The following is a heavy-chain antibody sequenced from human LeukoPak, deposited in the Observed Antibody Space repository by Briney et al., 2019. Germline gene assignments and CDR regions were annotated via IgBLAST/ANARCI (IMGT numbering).Heavy chain of an antibody. Sequence: PGGSLRLSCAASGFTFSSYWMSWVRQAPGKGLEGVANIKQDGSEKYYVDSVKGRFTISRDNAKNSLYLQMNRLRAEDAAVYYCATHPLGVVPMDVWGQGTTVTVSS. V-gene: IGHV3-7*01. CDR1: GFTFSSYW. CDR2: IKQDGSEK. J-gene: IGHJ6*02. D-gene: IGHD3-16*01. CDR3: ATHPLGVVPMDV.